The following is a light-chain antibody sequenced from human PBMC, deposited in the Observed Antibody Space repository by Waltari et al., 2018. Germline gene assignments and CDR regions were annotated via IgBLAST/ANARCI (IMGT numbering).Light chain of an antibody. V-gene: IGLV1-47*01. J-gene: IGLJ2*01. CDR3: AAWDDSLSGPV. CDR1: SSNIGSNY. Sequence: QSVLTQPPSASGTPGQRVTISCSGSSSNIGSNYVYWYQQLPGTAPKLLIYRNNQRRSGVPDRFSGSTSGTSASLAISGRRSEDEGDYYCAAWDDSLSGPVFGGGTKLTVL. CDR2: RNN.